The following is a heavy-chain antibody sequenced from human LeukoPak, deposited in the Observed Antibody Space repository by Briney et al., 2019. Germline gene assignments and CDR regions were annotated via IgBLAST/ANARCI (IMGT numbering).Heavy chain of an antibody. CDR1: GYTFTSYY. J-gene: IGHJ5*02. Sequence: GASVKVSCKASGYTFTSYYMHWVRQAPRQGLEWMGIINPSGGSTSYAQKFQGRVTMTRDTSTSTVYMELSSLRSEDTAVYYCARAPYCGGDCYPNWFDPWGQGTLVTVSS. D-gene: IGHD2-21*02. CDR2: INPSGGST. CDR3: ARAPYCGGDCYPNWFDP. V-gene: IGHV1-46*01.